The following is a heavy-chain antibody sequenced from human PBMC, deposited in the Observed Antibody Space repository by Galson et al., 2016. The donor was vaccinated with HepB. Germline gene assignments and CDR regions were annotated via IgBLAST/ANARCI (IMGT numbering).Heavy chain of an antibody. CDR1: GFTFRNYG. CDR2: LRRSGDST. Sequence: SLRLSCAASGFTFRNYGMTWVRQAPRTGLEVVSSLRRSGDSTDYADSVKGRFTISRDNSKNTLSLQMNRLTADDTAIDYCVQGSTAPAVWGKGTTVTVSS. J-gene: IGHJ6*04. D-gene: IGHD2-2*01. CDR3: VQGSTAPAV. V-gene: IGHV3-23*01.